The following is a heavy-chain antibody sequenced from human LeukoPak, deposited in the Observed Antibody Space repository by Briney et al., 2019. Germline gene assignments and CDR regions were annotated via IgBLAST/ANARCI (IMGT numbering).Heavy chain of an antibody. V-gene: IGHV3-7*01. D-gene: IGHD1-26*01. CDR2: MNEYGSEI. CDR3: GRENANRNMGNAFDY. Sequence: GGSLRLSCAVSGFTFSGFSMSWVRQAPGKGLEWVAKMNEYGSEIFYVDSVKGRFTISRDNAKNSLYLQMNRLRAEDTAVYYCGRENANRNMGNAFDYGGQGTLVTVSS. J-gene: IGHJ4*02. CDR1: GFTFSGFS.